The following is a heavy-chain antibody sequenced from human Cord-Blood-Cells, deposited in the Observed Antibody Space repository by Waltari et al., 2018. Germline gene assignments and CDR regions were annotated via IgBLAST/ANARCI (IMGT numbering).Heavy chain of an antibody. Sequence: QVQLVQSGAEVKKPGSSVQVSCKASGATFSSYAISWVRQAPGQGREWMGGIIPIFGTANYAQKFQGRVTITADESTSTAYMELSSLRSEDTAVYYCARPRPTYGSGSYYNFDYWGQGTPVTVSS. J-gene: IGHJ4*02. V-gene: IGHV1-69*01. CDR2: IIPIFGTA. D-gene: IGHD3-10*01. CDR1: GATFSSYA. CDR3: ARPRPTYGSGSYYNFDY.